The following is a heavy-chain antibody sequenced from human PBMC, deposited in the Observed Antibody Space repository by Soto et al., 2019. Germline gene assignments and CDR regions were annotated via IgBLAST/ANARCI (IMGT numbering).Heavy chain of an antibody. J-gene: IGHJ4*02. Sequence: QVQLVESGGGVVQPGKSLRLSCAISGLTLRNYDLHWVRQAPGKGLEWVAVIAHDGSYTYYADSVKGRFTISRDNSKNILDLQMNNLRVRDTAVYYCVKDGEYYDSSGSPKGDYFDSWGQGTLVTVSS. V-gene: IGHV3-30*18. CDR1: GLTLRNYD. D-gene: IGHD3-22*01. CDR3: VKDGEYYDSSGSPKGDYFDS. CDR2: IAHDGSYT.